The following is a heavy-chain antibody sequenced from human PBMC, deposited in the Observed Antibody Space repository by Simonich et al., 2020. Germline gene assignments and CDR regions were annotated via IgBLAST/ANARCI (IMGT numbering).Heavy chain of an antibody. D-gene: IGHD1-1*01. J-gene: IGHJ3*02. Sequence: QVQLLQSGAEVKKPGASVKVSCKAFGYTFTRYGISWVRQAPGQGLEWMGWIRAYNGNNNYAKKRQGRVTMTTDTATSTAYRELRSRRSDDTAVYYCARSTTGTTAFDIWGQGTMVTVSS. V-gene: IGHV1-18*01. CDR3: ARSTTGTTAFDI. CDR1: GYTFTRYG. CDR2: IRAYNGNN.